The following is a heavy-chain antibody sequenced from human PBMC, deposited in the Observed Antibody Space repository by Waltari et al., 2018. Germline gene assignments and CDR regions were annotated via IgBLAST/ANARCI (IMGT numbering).Heavy chain of an antibody. V-gene: IGHV4-39*01. CDR2: IYYSGST. Sequence: QMQLQESGPGLVKPSEPLSLTCTVSGGPIPRRPSYWGWIRQPPGKGLEWIGNIYYSGSTYYKPSLKSRLTISVDTSKNQFSLNLRSVTAADTAVYYCARLPISLGVGSVFDIWGQGTMVTVSS. D-gene: IGHD2-15*01. CDR1: GGPIPRRPSY. CDR3: ARLPISLGVGSVFDI. J-gene: IGHJ3*02.